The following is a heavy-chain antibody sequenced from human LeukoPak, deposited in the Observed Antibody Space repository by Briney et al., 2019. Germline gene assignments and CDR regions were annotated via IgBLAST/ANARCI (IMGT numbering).Heavy chain of an antibody. CDR2: MNPNSGNA. CDR3: ARRVGATVNWFDP. V-gene: IGHV1-8*01. D-gene: IGHD1-26*01. J-gene: IGHJ5*02. Sequence: ASVKVSCKASGYTFTSYDINWVRQATGQGLEWMGWMNPNSGNAGYAQKFQGRVTMTRNTSISTAYMELSSLRSEDTAVYYCARRVGATVNWFDPWGQGTLVTVSS. CDR1: GYTFTSYD.